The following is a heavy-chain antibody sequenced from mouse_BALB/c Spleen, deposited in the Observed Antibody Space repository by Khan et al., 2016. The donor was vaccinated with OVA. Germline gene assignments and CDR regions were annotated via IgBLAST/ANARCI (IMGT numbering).Heavy chain of an antibody. D-gene: IGHD1-1*01. J-gene: IGHJ2*01. CDR3: ATSYFYGYYFDY. V-gene: IGHV5-17*02. Sequence: EVELVESGGGLVQPGGSRKLSCAASGFTFSTYGMHWVRQAPEKGLEWVAYISGDSSTFYYADTVTGRFTISRDNPKNTLFLQMTSLMSEDTARYYCATSYFYGYYFDYWGPGTTLTVSS. CDR2: ISGDSSTF. CDR1: GFTFSTYG.